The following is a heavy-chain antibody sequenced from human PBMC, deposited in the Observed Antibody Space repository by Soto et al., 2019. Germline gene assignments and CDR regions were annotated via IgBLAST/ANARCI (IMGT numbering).Heavy chain of an antibody. J-gene: IGHJ4*02. Sequence: GGSLRLSCSASGFIVSTIYMSWVRQAPGKGLEWVSTIYADGRTYYADSVKGRFTMSRDDVKNTLFLQMNSLRVEDTAVYYCARDIDYCGQGTLVTVSS. V-gene: IGHV3-66*01. CDR3: ARDIDY. CDR1: GFIVSTIY. CDR2: IYADGRT.